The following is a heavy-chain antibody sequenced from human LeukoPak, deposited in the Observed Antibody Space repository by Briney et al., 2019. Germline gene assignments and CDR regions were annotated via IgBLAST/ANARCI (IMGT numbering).Heavy chain of an antibody. J-gene: IGHJ4*02. Sequence: ASVKVSCKASGYTFTSYDINWVRQATGQGLEWMGWMNPNSGNTGYAQKFQGRVTMTRNTSISTAYMELSSLRSEDTAVYYCARGKIGDWNHDAYFDYWGQGTLVTVSS. CDR3: ARGKIGDWNHDAYFDY. CDR1: GYTFTSYD. CDR2: MNPNSGNT. D-gene: IGHD1-1*01. V-gene: IGHV1-8*01.